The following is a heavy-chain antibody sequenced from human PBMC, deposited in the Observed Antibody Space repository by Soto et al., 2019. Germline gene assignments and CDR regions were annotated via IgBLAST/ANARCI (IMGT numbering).Heavy chain of an antibody. CDR2: IFSNDEK. CDR3: ARIGFDSFSPFRRYWYFDL. V-gene: IGHV2-26*01. J-gene: IGHJ2*01. D-gene: IGHD3-22*01. CDR1: GFSLSNARMG. Sequence: QVTLKESGPVLVKPTETLTLTCTVSGFSLSNARMGVSWIRQPPGKALEWLAHIFSNDEKSYSTSLKSRLTISKDTSKSQVVLTMTNMDPVDTATYYCARIGFDSFSPFRRYWYFDLWGRGTLVTVSS.